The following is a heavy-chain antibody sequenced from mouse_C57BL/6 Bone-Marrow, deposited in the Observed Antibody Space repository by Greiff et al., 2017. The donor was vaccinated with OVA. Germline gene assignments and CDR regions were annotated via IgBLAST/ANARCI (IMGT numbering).Heavy chain of an antibody. CDR2: IHPNSGST. CDR1: GYTFTSYW. J-gene: IGHJ2*01. D-gene: IGHD2-1*01. Sequence: QVQLQQPGAELVKPGASVKLSCKASGYTFTSYWMHWVKQRPGQGLEWIGMIHPNSGSTNYNEKFKSKATLTVDKSASTAYMHLSSLTSEDSAVYFCARAYGNFYYFDYWGQGTTLTVSS. V-gene: IGHV1-64*01. CDR3: ARAYGNFYYFDY.